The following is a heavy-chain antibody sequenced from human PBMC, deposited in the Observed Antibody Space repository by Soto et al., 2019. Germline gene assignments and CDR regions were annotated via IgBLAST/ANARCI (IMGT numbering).Heavy chain of an antibody. CDR3: ARNSGWYTAVDY. V-gene: IGHV1-18*04. Sequence: ASLKVSCKASGYTFTRYGISWLRQAPGQGLEWMGWISAYNGNTNYAQKLQGRVTMTTDTSTSTAYMELRSLRSDDTAVYYCARNSGWYTAVDYWGQGTLVTVSS. CDR1: GYTFTRYG. D-gene: IGHD6-19*01. J-gene: IGHJ4*02. CDR2: ISAYNGNT.